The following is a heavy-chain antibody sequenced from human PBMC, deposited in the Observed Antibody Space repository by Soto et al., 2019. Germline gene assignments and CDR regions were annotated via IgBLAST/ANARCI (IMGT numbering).Heavy chain of an antibody. V-gene: IGHV3-48*03. CDR2: ITGGGAT. Sequence: PGGSLRLSCVASGFPFNNFEMNWIRQAPGKGLEWISYITGGGATYYADSVKGRFTISRDNAKNSLFLQMNSVGAGDTAVYYCVGGGLSYFDHWGRGTLVTVSS. J-gene: IGHJ4*02. D-gene: IGHD3-16*01. CDR3: VGGGLSYFDH. CDR1: GFPFNNFE.